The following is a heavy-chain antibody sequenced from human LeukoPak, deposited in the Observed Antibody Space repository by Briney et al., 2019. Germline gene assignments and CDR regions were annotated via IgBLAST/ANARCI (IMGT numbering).Heavy chain of an antibody. Sequence: GESLRISCKGSGYDFSTYWIGWVRQMPGKGLEWMGIIYPGDSDTRYSPSFQGQVTISADKSISTAYLQWSSLKASDTAMYYCARTDEMATINDAFDIWGQGTMVTVSS. J-gene: IGHJ3*02. V-gene: IGHV5-51*01. CDR1: GYDFSTYW. CDR2: IYPGDSDT. CDR3: ARTDEMATINDAFDI. D-gene: IGHD5-24*01.